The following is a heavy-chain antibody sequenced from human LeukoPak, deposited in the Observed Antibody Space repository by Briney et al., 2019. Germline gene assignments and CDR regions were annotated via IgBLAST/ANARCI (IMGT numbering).Heavy chain of an antibody. CDR1: GGSISLYY. CDR3: ARGRGSLTY. D-gene: IGHD3-10*01. J-gene: IGHJ4*02. V-gene: IGHV4-59*01. Sequence: PSGTLSLTCTVSGGSISLYYWSWIRQPPGKGLEWIGYFYDTRSPKYNPSLERRVTISVDMSRNQFSLNLTSVTAADTAVYYCARGRGSLTYWGQGTLATVSS. CDR2: FYDTRSP.